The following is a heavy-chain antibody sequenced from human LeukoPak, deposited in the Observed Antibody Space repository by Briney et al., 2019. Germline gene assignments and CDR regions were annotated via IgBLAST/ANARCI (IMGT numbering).Heavy chain of an antibody. V-gene: IGHV4-59*01. CDR1: GASISTYY. CDR3: ARVRRIEGFHFDS. D-gene: IGHD2-15*01. J-gene: IGHJ4*02. Sequence: SETLSLTCTVSGASISTYYWSWIRQPPGKGLEWIGYIYYGGGSSYKPSLTSRVTMSVDTSKSAFSLRLTSVTAADTAVYYCARVRRIEGFHFDSWGQGILVTVSP. CDR2: IYYGGGS.